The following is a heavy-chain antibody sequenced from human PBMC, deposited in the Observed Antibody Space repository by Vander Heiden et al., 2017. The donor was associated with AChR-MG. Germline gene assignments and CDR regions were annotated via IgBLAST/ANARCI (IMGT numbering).Heavy chain of an antibody. J-gene: IGHJ4*02. CDR3: ARAPGIAVAGTSEGFDY. CDR2: IWYDGSNK. Sequence: QVQLVESGGGVVQPGRSLRLSCAASGFTFSSYGMPWGRQAPGKVLEWVAVIWYDGSNKYYADSVKGRFTISRDNSKNTLYLQMNSLRAEDTAVYYCARAPGIAVAGTSEGFDYWGQGTLVTVSS. D-gene: IGHD6-19*01. CDR1: GFTFSSYG. V-gene: IGHV3-33*01.